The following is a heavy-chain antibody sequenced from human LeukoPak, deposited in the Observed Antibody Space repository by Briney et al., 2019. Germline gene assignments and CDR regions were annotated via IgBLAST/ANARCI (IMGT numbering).Heavy chain of an antibody. V-gene: IGHV4-30-4*01. CDR3: ASSYCSSTSCLKIFDY. Sequence: SQTLSLTCTVSGGSISSGDYYWSWIRQPPGKALEWIGYIYYSGSTYYNPSLKSRVTISVDTSKNQFSLKLSSVTAADTAVYYCASSYCSSTSCLKIFDYWGQGTLVTVSS. D-gene: IGHD2-2*01. CDR1: GGSISSGDYY. J-gene: IGHJ4*02. CDR2: IYYSGST.